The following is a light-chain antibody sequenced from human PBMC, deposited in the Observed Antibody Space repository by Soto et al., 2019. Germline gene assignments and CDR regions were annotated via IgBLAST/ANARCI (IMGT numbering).Light chain of an antibody. CDR1: SSDVGGYNY. CDR2: EVS. V-gene: IGLV2-14*01. CDR3: SSFTNTITRYA. J-gene: IGLJ1*01. Sequence: QSALTQPASVSGSPGQSITISCTGISSDVGGYNYVSWFQHHPGKAPKLIIYEVSYRPSGVSNRFSGSKSGDTASLTISGLQAEDEADYYCSSFTNTITRYAFGTGTKLTVL.